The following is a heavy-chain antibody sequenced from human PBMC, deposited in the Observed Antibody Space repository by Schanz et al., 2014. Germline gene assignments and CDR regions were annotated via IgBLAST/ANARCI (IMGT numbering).Heavy chain of an antibody. J-gene: IGHJ6*02. CDR1: GFTFSGFW. CDR2: IKRDGSEK. V-gene: IGHV3-7*02. CDR3: LAPDYGMDV. Sequence: EVQLVESGGGVVQPGGSLRLSCAASGFTFSGFWMTWVRQAPGKGLEWVANIKRDGSEKNYLDSVKGRFTISRDNAKNSLFLQMNSLRAEDTAVYYCLAPDYGMDVWGQGTTVTVSS.